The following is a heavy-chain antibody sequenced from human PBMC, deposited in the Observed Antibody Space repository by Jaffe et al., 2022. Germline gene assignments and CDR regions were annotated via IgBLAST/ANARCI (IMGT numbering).Heavy chain of an antibody. CDR1: GFTFSSYA. V-gene: IGHV3-23*01. CDR3: AKDLWVYGDYPGPFDY. CDR2: ISGSGGST. J-gene: IGHJ4*02. D-gene: IGHD4-17*01. Sequence: EVQLLESGGGLVQPGGSLRLSCAASGFTFSSYAMSWVRQAPGKGLEWVSAISGSGGSTYYADSVKGRFTISRDNSKNTLYLQMNSLRAEDTAVYYCAKDLWVYGDYPGPFDYWGQGTLVTVSS.